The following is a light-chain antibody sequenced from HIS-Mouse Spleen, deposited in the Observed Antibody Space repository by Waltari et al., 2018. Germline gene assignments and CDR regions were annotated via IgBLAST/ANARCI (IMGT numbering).Light chain of an antibody. CDR2: KDS. CDR3: QSADSSGTYWV. V-gene: IGLV3-25*03. Sequence: SYELTQPPSVSVSPVQTARTTCSGDALPKQYAYWYQQKPGQAPVLVIYKDSERPSGIPERFSGSSSGTTVTLTISGVQAEDEADYYCQSADSSGTYWVFGGGTKLTVL. CDR1: ALPKQY. J-gene: IGLJ3*02.